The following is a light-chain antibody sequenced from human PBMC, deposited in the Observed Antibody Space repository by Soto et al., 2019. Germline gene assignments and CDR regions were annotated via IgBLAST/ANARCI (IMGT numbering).Light chain of an antibody. CDR2: SNN. Sequence: QSVLTQPPSASGTPGQRVTSSCSGSSSNIGSNTVNWYQQLPGTAPKLLIYSNNQRPSGVPDRFSVSKSGTSASRAISGLQSEDEADYYCAAWDDSLNGYVFGTGTQLTVL. CDR1: SSNIGSNT. V-gene: IGLV1-44*01. CDR3: AAWDDSLNGYV. J-gene: IGLJ1*01.